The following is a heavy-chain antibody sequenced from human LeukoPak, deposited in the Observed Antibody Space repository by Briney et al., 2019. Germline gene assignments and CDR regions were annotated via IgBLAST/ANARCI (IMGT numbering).Heavy chain of an antibody. CDR1: GGSFSGYY. D-gene: IGHD3-16*01. CDR2: INHSGST. V-gene: IGHV4-34*01. Sequence: SETLSLTCAVYGGSFSGYYWSWIRQPPGKGLEWIGEINHSGSTNYNPSLKSRVTISVDTSKNQFSLKLSSVTAADTAVYYCARGPTRLRLGEYALFDYWGQGTLVTVSS. J-gene: IGHJ4*02. CDR3: ARGPTRLRLGEYALFDY.